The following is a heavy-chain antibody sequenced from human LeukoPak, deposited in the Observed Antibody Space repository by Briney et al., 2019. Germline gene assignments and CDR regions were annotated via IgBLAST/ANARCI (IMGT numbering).Heavy chain of an antibody. V-gene: IGHV3-74*01. CDR2: TDFDGSST. Sequence: GGSLRLSCAASGFTFSSYWMHWVRQVPGKGLVWLSGTDFDGSSTRYADSVKGRFTISRDNAKNTLYLQMNSLRAEDTAVYYCVRETPVVGAYYFDYWGRGILVTVSS. J-gene: IGHJ4*02. CDR3: VRETPVVGAYYFDY. CDR1: GFTFSSYW. D-gene: IGHD6-19*01.